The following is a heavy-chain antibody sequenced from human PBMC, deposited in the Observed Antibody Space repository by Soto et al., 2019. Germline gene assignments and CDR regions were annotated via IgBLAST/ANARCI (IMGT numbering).Heavy chain of an antibody. V-gene: IGHV3-30*18. CDR1: GFTFSSYG. CDR3: AKGGKNQGELPYYFDC. CDR2: ISYEGSNR. D-gene: IGHD1-26*01. J-gene: IGHJ4*02. Sequence: QVQLVESGGGVDQPGGSLRLSCTASGFTFSSYGMHWVRQAPGKGLEWVAMISYEGSNRFYADSVKGRLTVSRDNTKDTLHLQVNSLRPEDTAVYYCAKGGKNQGELPYYFDCWGQGTLVTVSS.